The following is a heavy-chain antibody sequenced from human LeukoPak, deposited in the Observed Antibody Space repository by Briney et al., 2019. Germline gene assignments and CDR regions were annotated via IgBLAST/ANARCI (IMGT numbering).Heavy chain of an antibody. V-gene: IGHV3-21*01. J-gene: IGHJ3*02. CDR3: ARVIVVVPAARDSDAFDI. CDR2: ISSSSSYI. CDR1: GFTFSSYS. D-gene: IGHD2-2*01. Sequence: GGSLRLSCAASGFTFSSYSMNWVRQAPGKGLEWVSSISSSSSYIYYADSVKGRFTISRDNAKNSLHLQMNSLRAEDTAVYYCARVIVVVPAARDSDAFDIWGQGTMVTVSS.